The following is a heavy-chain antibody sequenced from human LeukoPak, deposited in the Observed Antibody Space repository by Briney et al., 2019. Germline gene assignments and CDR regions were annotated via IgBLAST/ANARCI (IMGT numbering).Heavy chain of an antibody. CDR2: IYYSGST. J-gene: IGHJ4*02. CDR3: ARHVSGSAMMHYFDY. D-gene: IGHD5-18*01. V-gene: IGHV4-39*01. Sequence: PSETLSLTRTVSGGSISSSSYYWGWIRQPPGKGLEWIGSIYYSGSTYYNPSLKSRVTISVDTSKNQFSLKLSSVTAADTALYYCARHVSGSAMMHYFDYWGQGNLVTVSS. CDR1: GGSISSSSYY.